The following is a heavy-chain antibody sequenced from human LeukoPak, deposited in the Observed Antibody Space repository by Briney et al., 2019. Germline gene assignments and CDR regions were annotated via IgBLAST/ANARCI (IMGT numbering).Heavy chain of an antibody. V-gene: IGHV3-23*01. CDR3: AKEEEQWLH. Sequence: GGSLRLSCSASGFTFSNYWMHWVRLAPGKGLEWVSAISGSGGSTYYADSVKGRFTISRDNSKNTLYLQMNSLRAEDTAVYYCAKEEEQWLHWGQGTLVTVSS. J-gene: IGHJ4*02. CDR2: ISGSGGST. CDR1: GFTFSNYW. D-gene: IGHD6-19*01.